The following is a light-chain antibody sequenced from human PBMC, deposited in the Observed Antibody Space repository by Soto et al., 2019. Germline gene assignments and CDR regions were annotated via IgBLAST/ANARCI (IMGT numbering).Light chain of an antibody. J-gene: IGLJ3*02. V-gene: IGLV1-44*01. Sequence: QLVLTQPPSASGTPGQRVTISCSGSSSNIGSNTVNWYQQLPGTAPKLLMYGNNERPSGVPDRFSGSKSGTSASLAISGLQSEDEADYYCAAWDDSLNGWVFGGGTQLTVL. CDR1: SSNIGSNT. CDR3: AAWDDSLNGWV. CDR2: GNN.